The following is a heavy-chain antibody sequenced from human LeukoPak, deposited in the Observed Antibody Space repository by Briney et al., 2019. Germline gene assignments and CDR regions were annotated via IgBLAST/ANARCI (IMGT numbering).Heavy chain of an antibody. CDR1: GGSIINRSYY. J-gene: IGHJ6*03. D-gene: IGHD1-1*01. CDR3: VARNGDYSYMDV. Sequence: NPSETLSLTCTVSGGSIINRSYYWDWIRQPPGKGLEWIGSIYYSGTTYYNPSLKSRVTISVDASKNQFSLKLSSVTAADTAVYYCVARNGDYSYMDVWGKGTTVTVSS. V-gene: IGHV4-39*01. CDR2: IYYSGTT.